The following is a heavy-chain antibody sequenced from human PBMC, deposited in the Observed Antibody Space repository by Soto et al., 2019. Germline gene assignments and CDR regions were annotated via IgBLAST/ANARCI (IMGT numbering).Heavy chain of an antibody. J-gene: IGHJ6*02. CDR1: GGTFSSYA. CDR3: ARERSPLSGYPPNSYYYGMDV. Sequence: SSVKVSCKASGGTFSSYAISWVRQAPGQGLEWMGGIIPIFGTANYAQKFQGRVTITADESTSTAYMEMSSLSSEATAVYYCARERSPLSGYPPNSYYYGMDVWSQGTTVFVSS. D-gene: IGHD3-3*01. V-gene: IGHV1-69*13. CDR2: IIPIFGTA.